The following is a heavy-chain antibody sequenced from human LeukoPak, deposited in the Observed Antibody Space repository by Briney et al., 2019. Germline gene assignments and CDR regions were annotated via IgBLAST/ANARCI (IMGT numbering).Heavy chain of an antibody. CDR3: ARSECSGGNCYSLFDH. V-gene: IGHV3-30-3*01. D-gene: IGHD2-15*01. CDR1: GFTFRTYA. Sequence: GRSLRLSCAASGFTFRTYAMHWARQAPGKGLEWVALISYDGSTSFYADSVKGRFTLSRDNSKNTLYLQMISLRPEDTGLYYCARSECSGGNCYSLFDHWGQGTLVTVSS. CDR2: ISYDGSTS. J-gene: IGHJ4*02.